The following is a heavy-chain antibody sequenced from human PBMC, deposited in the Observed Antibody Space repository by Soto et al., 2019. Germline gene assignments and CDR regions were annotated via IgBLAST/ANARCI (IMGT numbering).Heavy chain of an antibody. Sequence: SETLSLTCAVYGGSFSGYYWSWIRQPPGKGLEWIGEINHSGSTNYNPSLKSRVTISVDTSKNQFSLKLSSVTAADTAVYYCARGAQSIAAAGTYYLGPFGMDVWGQGTTVTVSS. V-gene: IGHV4-34*01. CDR2: INHSGST. CDR1: GGSFSGYY. J-gene: IGHJ6*02. D-gene: IGHD6-13*01. CDR3: ARGAQSIAAAGTYYLGPFGMDV.